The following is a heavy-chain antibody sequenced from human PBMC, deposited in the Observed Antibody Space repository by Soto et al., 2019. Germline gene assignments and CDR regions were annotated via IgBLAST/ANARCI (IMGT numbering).Heavy chain of an antibody. CDR3: AHRVLRTVFGLVTTTAIYFDF. V-gene: IGHV2-5*02. CDR2: IYWDDDK. CDR1: GFSRTTSGVG. Sequence: QITLNESGPTQVKPRQTLTLTGTFSGFSRTTSGVGVGWIRQSPGKAPEWLALIYWDDDKRYSPSPKRRLTITKDTSKNQVVVTMAGLDPADTATYSCAHRVLRTVFGLVTTTAIYFDFWGQGTPVAVSS. J-gene: IGHJ4*02. D-gene: IGHD3-3*01.